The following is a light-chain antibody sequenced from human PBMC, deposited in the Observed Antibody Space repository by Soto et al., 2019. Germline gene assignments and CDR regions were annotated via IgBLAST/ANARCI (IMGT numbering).Light chain of an antibody. J-gene: IGKJ2*01. CDR3: QQYGSFPYT. V-gene: IGKV3-20*01. CDR1: QSVSSSY. Sequence: EIVLTQSPGTLSLSPGERATLSCRASQSVSSSYLAWYQQKPGQAPRLLISGASSRATGIPDRFSGSGSGTDFTLTISRLEPEDFVVYYCQQYGSFPYTFGQGTKLEIK. CDR2: GAS.